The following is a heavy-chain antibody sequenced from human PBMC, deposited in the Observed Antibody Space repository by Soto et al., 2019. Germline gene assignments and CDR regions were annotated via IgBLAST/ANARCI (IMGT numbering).Heavy chain of an antibody. CDR3: AKVLTQHLVQPWFDP. J-gene: IGHJ5*02. Sequence: PSETLCHTCAVYGGSFRGYYWTWVRPAQGKGLEWVSGVSGSGGTTFYADSVKGRFTISRDNSKNTLYLQMNSLRAEDTAVYYCAKVLTQHLVQPWFDPWGQGTLVTVSS. V-gene: IGHV3-23*01. CDR1: GGSFRGYY. CDR2: VSGSGGTT. D-gene: IGHD6-13*01.